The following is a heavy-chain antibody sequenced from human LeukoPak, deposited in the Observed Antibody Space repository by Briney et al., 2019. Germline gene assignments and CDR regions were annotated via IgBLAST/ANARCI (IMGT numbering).Heavy chain of an antibody. D-gene: IGHD2-2*01. V-gene: IGHV3-48*01. J-gene: IGHJ2*01. Sequence: GGSLRLSCAASGFTFSSYSMNWVRQAPGKGLEWVSSISSSSSTIYYADSVKGRFTISRDNAKNSLYLQMNSLRAEDTAVYYCARDQKYLDWYFDLWGRGTLVTVSS. CDR1: GFTFSSYS. CDR2: ISSSSSTI. CDR3: ARDQKYLDWYFDL.